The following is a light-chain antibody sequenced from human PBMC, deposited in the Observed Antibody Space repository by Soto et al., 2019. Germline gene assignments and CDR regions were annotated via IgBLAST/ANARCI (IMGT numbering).Light chain of an antibody. CDR3: KQRSNWPPT. CDR2: DAS. J-gene: IGKJ5*01. Sequence: EIVLPQSPATLSLSPGESETLSGRASQSVSTYLTWYPQKPGQAHRLLIYDASNRAIGIPARFSGSGSGTDFTLTISSLEPGDCAVYYCKQRSNWPPTVGQGKRLEIK. V-gene: IGKV3-11*01. CDR1: QSVSTY.